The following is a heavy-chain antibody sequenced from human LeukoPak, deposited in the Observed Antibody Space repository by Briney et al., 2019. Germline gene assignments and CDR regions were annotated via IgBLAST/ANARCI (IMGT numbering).Heavy chain of an antibody. CDR2: INHSGST. CDR3: ARGIPSQYYYGSGSLFDY. D-gene: IGHD3-10*01. J-gene: IGHJ4*02. V-gene: IGHV4-34*01. CDR1: GGSFSGYY. Sequence: SETLSLTCAVYGGSFSGYYWSWIRQPPGKGLEWIGEINHSGSTNYNPSLKSRVTISVDTSKNQSSLKLSSVTAADTAVYYCARGIPSQYYYGSGSLFDYWGQGTLVTVSS.